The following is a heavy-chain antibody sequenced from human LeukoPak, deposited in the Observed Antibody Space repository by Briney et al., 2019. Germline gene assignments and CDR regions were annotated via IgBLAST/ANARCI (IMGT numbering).Heavy chain of an antibody. CDR2: ISSSSSTI. J-gene: IGHJ4*02. Sequence: GGSLRLSCAASGFTFSSYSMNWVRQAPGKGLEWVSYISSSSSTIYYADSVKGRFTISRDNAKNSLYLQMNSLRAEDTAVYYCARETTVTYNYYFDYWGQGTLVTVSS. CDR3: ARETTVTYNYYFDY. CDR1: GFTFSSYS. V-gene: IGHV3-48*04. D-gene: IGHD4-17*01.